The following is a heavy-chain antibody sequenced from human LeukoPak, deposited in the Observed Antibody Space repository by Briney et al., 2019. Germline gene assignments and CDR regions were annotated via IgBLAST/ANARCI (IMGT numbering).Heavy chain of an antibody. CDR2: ISGSGGST. Sequence: GGSLRLSCAASGFTFSSYAMSWVRQAPGKGLEWVSAISGSGGSTYYADSVKGRFAISRDNSMDTLYLQLSSLRVEDTAVYYCAKGGWADYWGQGTLVTVSS. V-gene: IGHV3-23*01. CDR1: GFTFSSYA. J-gene: IGHJ4*02. CDR3: AKGGWADY. D-gene: IGHD3-16*01.